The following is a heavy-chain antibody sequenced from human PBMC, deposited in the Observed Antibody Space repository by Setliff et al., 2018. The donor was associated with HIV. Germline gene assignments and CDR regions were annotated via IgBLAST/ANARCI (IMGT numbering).Heavy chain of an antibody. D-gene: IGHD3-10*01. Sequence: ASVKVSCKASGYTFTTYSVRWVRQAPGQSLEWMGWINVGKGDTKYSQELQGRITITRDTSANTAYMELSSLRSDDTAVYFCARGALLAVFDFDHWGHGTLVTVSS. J-gene: IGHJ4*01. V-gene: IGHV1-3*01. CDR2: INVGKGDT. CDR3: ARGALLAVFDFDH. CDR1: GYTFTTYS.